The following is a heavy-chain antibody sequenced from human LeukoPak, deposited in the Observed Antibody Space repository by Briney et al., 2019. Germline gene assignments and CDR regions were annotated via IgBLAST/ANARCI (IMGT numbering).Heavy chain of an antibody. CDR1: GYXFSSYW. D-gene: IGHD5-24*01. J-gene: IGHJ4*02. CDR3: ARPGRDGYNLYYFDY. V-gene: IGHV5-51*01. Sequence: GESLKISCKGSGYXFSSYWICWVRQMPGKGLVWMGIIYPGDSDTRYSPSFQGQVTISADKSISTAYLQWSSLKASDTAMYYCARPGRDGYNLYYFDYWGQGTLVTVSS. CDR2: IYPGDSDT.